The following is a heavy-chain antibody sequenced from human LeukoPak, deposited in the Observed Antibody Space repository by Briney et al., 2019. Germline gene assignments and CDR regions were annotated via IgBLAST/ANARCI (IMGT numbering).Heavy chain of an antibody. D-gene: IGHD5-18*01. CDR2: ISYDGSNK. CDR3: ARGSRAYVDTAMGQTY. CDR1: GFTFSSYA. V-gene: IGHV3-30*04. J-gene: IGHJ4*02. Sequence: PGRSLRLSCAASGFTFSSYAMHWVRQAPGKGLEWVAVISYDGSNKYYADSAKGRFTISRDNSKNTLYLQMNSLRAEDTAVYYCARGSRAYVDTAMGQTYWGQGTLVTVSS.